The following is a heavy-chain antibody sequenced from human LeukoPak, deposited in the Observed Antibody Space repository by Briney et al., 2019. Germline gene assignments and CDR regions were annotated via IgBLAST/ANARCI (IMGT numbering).Heavy chain of an antibody. V-gene: IGHV4-39*07. CDR2: IYYSGST. Sequence: SETLSLTCTVSGGSISSSSYYWGWIRQPPGKGLEWIGSIYYSGSTYYNPSLKSRVTISVDTSKNQFSLKLSSVTAADTAVYYCASCSGGSCYHYWGQGTLVTVSS. CDR3: ASCSGGSCYHY. D-gene: IGHD2-15*01. J-gene: IGHJ4*02. CDR1: GGSISSSSYY.